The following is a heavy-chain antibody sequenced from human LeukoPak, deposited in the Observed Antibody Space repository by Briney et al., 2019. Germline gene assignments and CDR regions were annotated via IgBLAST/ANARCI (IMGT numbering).Heavy chain of an antibody. V-gene: IGHV4-34*01. CDR1: GGSLSGYY. D-gene: IGHD3-10*01. J-gene: IGHJ5*02. CDR2: INHSGST. Sequence: SETLSLTCAVYGGSLSGYYWSWISQPPGKGLEWIGEINHSGSTNYNPSLKSRVTISVDTSKNQFSLKLSSVTAADTAVYYCARGRITMVRGVIISRWFDPWAHGTLVTVSS. CDR3: ARGRITMVRGVIISRWFDP.